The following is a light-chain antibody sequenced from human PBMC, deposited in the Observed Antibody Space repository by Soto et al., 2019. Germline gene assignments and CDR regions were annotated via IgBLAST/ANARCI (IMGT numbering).Light chain of an antibody. V-gene: IGKV1-13*02. J-gene: IGKJ5*01. CDR2: DAS. Sequence: AIQLTQSPSSLSASVGDRVTITCRASQGISSALAWYQQKPGKAPKLLIYDASSLESGVPSRFSGSGSGTDFTLTISSLQPEDFATNYCQQFNSYPRNTFGQGTRLEIK. CDR1: QGISSA. CDR3: QQFNSYPRNT.